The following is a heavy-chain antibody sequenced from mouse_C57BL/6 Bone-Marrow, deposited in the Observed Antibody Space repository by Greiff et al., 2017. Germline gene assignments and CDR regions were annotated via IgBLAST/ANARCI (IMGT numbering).Heavy chain of an antibody. D-gene: IGHD2-1*01. J-gene: IGHJ3*01. CDR2: IYPGDGDT. V-gene: IGHV1-82*01. Sequence: VQLQQSGPELVKPGASVKISCKASGYAFSSSWMNWVKQRPGKGLEWIGRIYPGDGDTNYNGKFKGKATLTADKSSSTAYMQLSSLTSEDSAVYFCARRRGNFLAYWGQGTLVTVSA. CDR3: ARRRGNFLAY. CDR1: GYAFSSSW.